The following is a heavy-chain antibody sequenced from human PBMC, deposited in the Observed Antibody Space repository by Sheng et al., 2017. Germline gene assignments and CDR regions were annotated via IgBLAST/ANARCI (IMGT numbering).Heavy chain of an antibody. D-gene: IGHD1-26*01. CDR2: INHSGST. J-gene: IGHJ1*01. CDR3: ARGRGWELRGSRYFQH. CDR1: GGSFSGYY. Sequence: QVQLQQWGAGLLKPSETLSLTCAVYGGSFSGYYWSWIRQPPGKGLEWIGEINHSGSTNYNPSLKSRVTISVDTSKNQFSLKLSSVTAADTAVYYCARGRGWELRGSRYFQHWGQGTLVTVSS. V-gene: IGHV4-34*01.